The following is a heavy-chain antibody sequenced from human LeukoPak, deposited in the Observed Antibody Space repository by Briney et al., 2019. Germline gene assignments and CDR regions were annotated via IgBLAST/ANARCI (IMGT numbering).Heavy chain of an antibody. CDR2: ISGSGSST. CDR1: GFTFSNYA. J-gene: IGHJ3*02. D-gene: IGHD2-21*01. V-gene: IGHV3-23*01. CDR3: AKTDHCGGDCRNAFDI. Sequence: GGSLRLSCAASGFTFSNYAMSWVRQAPGKGLEWVSGISGSGSSTYYADSVKGRFTISRDNSKNTLYLQMNSLRAEDTAVYYCAKTDHCGGDCRNAFDIWGQGTMVTVSS.